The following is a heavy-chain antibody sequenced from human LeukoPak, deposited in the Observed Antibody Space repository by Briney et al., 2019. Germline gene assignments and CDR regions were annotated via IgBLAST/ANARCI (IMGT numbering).Heavy chain of an antibody. D-gene: IGHD6-19*01. V-gene: IGHV3-23*01. CDR1: GFTLTSYA. J-gene: IGHJ4*02. CDR3: AKDRRSSGWFN. Sequence: RGSLRLPCAPSGFTLTSYAMSWVRQAPGKWRGWVSAISGSGGSTYYADSVKGRFTISRDNSKNTLYLQMNSLRAEDTAVYYCAKDRRSSGWFNWGQGTRVTVSS. CDR2: ISGSGGST.